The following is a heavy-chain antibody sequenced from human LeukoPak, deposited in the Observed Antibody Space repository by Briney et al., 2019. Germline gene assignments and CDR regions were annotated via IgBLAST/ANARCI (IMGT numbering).Heavy chain of an antibody. Sequence: SETLSLTCAVYGGSFSGYYWSWIRQPPGKGLEWIGEINHSGSTNYNPSLKSRVTISVDTSKNQFSLKLSSVTAADTAVYYCARGTLPLYSRLDTRWGTNDYWGQGTLVTVSS. CDR2: INHSGST. J-gene: IGHJ4*02. CDR3: ARGTLPLYSRLDTRWGTNDY. V-gene: IGHV4-34*01. CDR1: GGSFSGYY. D-gene: IGHD3-16*01.